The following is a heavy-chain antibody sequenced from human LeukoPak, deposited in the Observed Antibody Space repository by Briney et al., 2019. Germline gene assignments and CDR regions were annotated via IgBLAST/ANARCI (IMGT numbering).Heavy chain of an antibody. CDR2: ISYSGST. J-gene: IGHJ6*02. D-gene: IGHD2-2*01. Sequence: SETLSLTCTVSGGSISSYYWSWIRQPPGKGLEWIGYISYSGSTNSNPSLKSRVTISVDTSKNQFSLKLSSVTAADTAVYYCARADIVVVPAAPYGMDVWGQGTTVTVSS. CDR1: GGSISSYY. CDR3: ARADIVVVPAAPYGMDV. V-gene: IGHV4-59*12.